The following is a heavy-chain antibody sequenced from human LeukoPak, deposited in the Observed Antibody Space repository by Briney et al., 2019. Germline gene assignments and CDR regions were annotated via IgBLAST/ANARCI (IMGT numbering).Heavy chain of an antibody. CDR2: ISAYNGNT. Sequence: ASVKVSCKTSGYNLTTYVFSWVRQAPGQGLEWMGWISAYNGNTNYAQNLQGRVTITADESTSTAYMELSSLRSEDTAVYYCARGLVLSYMDVWGKGTTVTISS. CDR1: GYNLTTYV. D-gene: IGHD6-19*01. V-gene: IGHV1-18*01. J-gene: IGHJ6*03. CDR3: ARGLVLSYMDV.